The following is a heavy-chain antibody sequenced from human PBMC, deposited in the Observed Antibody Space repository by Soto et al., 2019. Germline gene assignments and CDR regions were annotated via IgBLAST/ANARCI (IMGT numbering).Heavy chain of an antibody. Sequence: QVQLVQSGAEVKKPGSSVKVSCKASGGTFRSDCFRWVRQAHGQGLERMGGIIPMFDTPIDAPKFQDRVTITADESTSTVYMQLSTLGSSDTSLYYGARSGGLERDFNYSGQGSLVNFSA. V-gene: IGHV1-69*12. CDR1: GGTFRSDC. D-gene: IGHD2-15*01. CDR2: IIPMFDTP. J-gene: IGHJ4*02. CDR3: ARSGGLERDFNY.